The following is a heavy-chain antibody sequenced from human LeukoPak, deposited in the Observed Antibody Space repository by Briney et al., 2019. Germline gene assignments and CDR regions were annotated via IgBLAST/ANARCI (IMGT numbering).Heavy chain of an antibody. CDR3: AKDVGYYYDSKGNYFDY. J-gene: IGHJ4*02. V-gene: IGHV3-23*01. Sequence: PGGSLRLSCAASGFTFSSYAMSWVRQAPGKGLEWVSAISGSGGSTYYADSVKGRFTISRDNSKNTLYLQMNSLRAEDTAVYYCAKDVGYYYDSKGNYFDYWGRGTLVTVSS. D-gene: IGHD3-22*01. CDR1: GFTFSSYA. CDR2: ISGSGGST.